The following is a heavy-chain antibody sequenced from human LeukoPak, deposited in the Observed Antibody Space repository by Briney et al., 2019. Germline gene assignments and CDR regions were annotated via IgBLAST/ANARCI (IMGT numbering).Heavy chain of an antibody. J-gene: IGHJ3*02. Sequence: GASVKVSCKASGYTFTGYYMHWVRQAPGQGLEWMGWINPNSGGTNYAQKFQGRVTMTRDTSISTAYMELSRLRSDDTAVYYCARRVRRSAYYYGSGSYPAYAFDIWGQGTMVTVSS. CDR3: ARRVRRSAYYYGSGSYPAYAFDI. D-gene: IGHD3-10*01. CDR1: GYTFTGYY. V-gene: IGHV1-2*02. CDR2: INPNSGGT.